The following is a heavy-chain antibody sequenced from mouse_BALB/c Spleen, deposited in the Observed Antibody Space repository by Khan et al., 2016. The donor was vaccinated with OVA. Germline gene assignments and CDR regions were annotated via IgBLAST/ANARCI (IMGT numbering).Heavy chain of an antibody. V-gene: IGHV1-7*01. Sequence: GQLVEYGAELAKPGASVKMSCKASGYTFINYWILWVKQRPGQGLEWIGYINPSTGYTEYNQNFKDKATLTADKSSSTAYMQLSSLTSEDSAVYYCARRGLRWDFDYWGQGTTLTVSS. CDR2: INPSTGYT. D-gene: IGHD1-1*01. CDR1: GYTFINYW. CDR3: ARRGLRWDFDY. J-gene: IGHJ2*01.